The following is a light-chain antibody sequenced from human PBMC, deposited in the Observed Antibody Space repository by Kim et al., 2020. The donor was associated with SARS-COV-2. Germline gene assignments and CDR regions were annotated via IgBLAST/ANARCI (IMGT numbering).Light chain of an antibody. V-gene: IGKV3-15*01. CDR1: QSVGRN. J-gene: IGKJ4*01. CDR3: QQYTNWPPLT. CDR2: RAS. Sequence: SPGARATRSCTASQSVGRNLAWYQHKPGQAPRLLIYRASTRATGLPARFSGSGSETEFTLTISSLQSEDFAVYYCQQYTNWPPLTFGGGTKVDIK.